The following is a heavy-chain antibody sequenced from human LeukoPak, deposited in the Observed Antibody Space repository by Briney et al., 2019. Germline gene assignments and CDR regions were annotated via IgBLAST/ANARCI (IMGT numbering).Heavy chain of an antibody. CDR2: ISGDSRYI. Sequence: TGGSLRLSCAASGFTSSSYSMNWVPQAPGKELEWVSAISGDSRYIYYADSVRGRFTISRDNAENSLYLQMHSLRVEDTAVYYCARAPTVLVGYCSSSSCQADYWGQGTLVTVS. J-gene: IGHJ4*02. CDR1: GFTSSSYS. D-gene: IGHD2-2*01. CDR3: ARAPTVLVGYCSSSSCQADY. V-gene: IGHV3-21*01.